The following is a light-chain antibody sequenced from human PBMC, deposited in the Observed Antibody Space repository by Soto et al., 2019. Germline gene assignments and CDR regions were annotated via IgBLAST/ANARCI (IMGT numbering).Light chain of an antibody. Sequence: QSVLTQPASVSGSPGQSITISCIGTSSDVGPYDFVSWYQQHPGKAPKLMIYDVSNRPSGVSNRFSGSKSSNTASLTISGLQAEDEADYYCSSYTTSATLVFGGGTKLTVL. CDR3: SSYTTSATLV. CDR2: DVS. CDR1: SSDVGPYDF. V-gene: IGLV2-14*03. J-gene: IGLJ2*01.